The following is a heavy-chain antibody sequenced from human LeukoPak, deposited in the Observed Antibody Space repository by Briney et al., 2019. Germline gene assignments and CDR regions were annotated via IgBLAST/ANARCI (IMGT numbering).Heavy chain of an antibody. V-gene: IGHV3-21*01. D-gene: IGHD3-10*01. J-gene: IGHJ4*02. CDR2: ISTTSSYI. CDR3: VRSRASGSYDY. Sequence: PGGSLRLSCAASGFTFSSNTMHWVRQAPGKGLEWVSSISTTSSYIYYADSVQGRFTISRDNAKNSLYLQMNSLRAEDTAVYYCVRSRASGSYDYWGQGTLVTVSS. CDR1: GFTFSSNT.